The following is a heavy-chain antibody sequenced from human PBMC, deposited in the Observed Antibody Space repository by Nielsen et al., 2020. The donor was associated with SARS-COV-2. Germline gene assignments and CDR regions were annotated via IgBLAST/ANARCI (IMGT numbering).Heavy chain of an antibody. CDR2: IKQDGSEK. Sequence: GESLKISCAASGFTFSSYWMNWVRQAPGKGLEWVANIKQDGSEKYYGDSVKGRFTISRDNAKNSLYLQMNSLRAEDTALYYCAKDLLAVAGPLDYWGQGTLVTVSS. CDR1: GFTFSSYW. CDR3: AKDLLAVAGPLDY. V-gene: IGHV3-7*03. D-gene: IGHD6-19*01. J-gene: IGHJ4*02.